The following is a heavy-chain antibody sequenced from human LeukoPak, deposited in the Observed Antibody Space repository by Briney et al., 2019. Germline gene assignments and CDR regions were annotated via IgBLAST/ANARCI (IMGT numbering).Heavy chain of an antibody. CDR3: ARTGVLQVPGRRRFDP. CDR1: GGSFSGYY. D-gene: IGHD2-2*01. Sequence: KPSETLSLTCAVYGGSFSGYYWSWIRQPPGKGLEWIGEINHSGSTNYNPSLKSRVTISVDTSKNQFSLKLSSVTAADTAVYYCARTGVLQVPGRRRFDPWGQGTLVTVSS. J-gene: IGHJ5*02. CDR2: INHSGST. V-gene: IGHV4-34*01.